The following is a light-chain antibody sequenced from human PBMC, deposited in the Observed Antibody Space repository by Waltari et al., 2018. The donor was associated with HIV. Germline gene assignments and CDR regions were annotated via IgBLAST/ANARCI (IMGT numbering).Light chain of an antibody. CDR3: AAWDDSLNGPWV. Sequence: QSVLTQPPSASGTPGQRFTLSCSGSSSHIGSNTVNWYQQLPGTAPKLLIYSNNQRPSGVPDRFSGSKSGTSASLAISGLQSEDEADYYCAAWDDSLNGPWVFGGGTKLTVL. CDR2: SNN. V-gene: IGLV1-44*01. J-gene: IGLJ3*02. CDR1: SSHIGSNT.